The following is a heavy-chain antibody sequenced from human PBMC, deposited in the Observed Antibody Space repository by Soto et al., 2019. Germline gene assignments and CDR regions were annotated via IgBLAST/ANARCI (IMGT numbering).Heavy chain of an antibody. D-gene: IGHD2-15*01. Sequence: QLQLQESGPGLVKPSETLSLTCTVSGGSISSSSYYWGWIRQPPGKGLEWIGSIYYSGSTYYNPSLKSRVTKSVETSKNQFSLKLSSVTAADPAVYYCAIRHGGNPVIPFGAFDIWGQGTMVTVSS. CDR1: GGSISSSSYY. CDR2: IYYSGST. J-gene: IGHJ3*02. V-gene: IGHV4-39*01. CDR3: AIRHGGNPVIPFGAFDI.